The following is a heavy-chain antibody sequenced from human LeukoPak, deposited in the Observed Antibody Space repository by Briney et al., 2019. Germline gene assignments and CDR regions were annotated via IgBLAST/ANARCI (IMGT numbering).Heavy chain of an antibody. D-gene: IGHD3-3*01. J-gene: IGHJ4*02. V-gene: IGHV1-18*01. CDR2: ISAYNGNT. CDR3: ARLNRDYDFWSGYYPYFDY. Sequence: GASVKVSCKASGYTFTSYGISWVRQAPGQGLEWMGWISAYNGNTNYAQKLQGRGTMTTDTSTSTAYMELRSLRSDDTAVYYCARLNRDYDFWSGYYPYFDYWGQGTLVTVSS. CDR1: GYTFTSYG.